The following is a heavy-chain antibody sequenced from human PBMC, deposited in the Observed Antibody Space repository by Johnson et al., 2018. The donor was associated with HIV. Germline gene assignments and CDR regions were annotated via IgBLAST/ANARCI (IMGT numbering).Heavy chain of an antibody. CDR3: ARDTVRGELELPDGFDI. Sequence: VQLVESGGGLIQPGGSLRLSCAASGFTVSTNYMSWVRQAPGKGLDWVSVIYSSGSTYYTDSVKARFTTSRDNSKNTVYLQMNSLRAEDTAVYYCARDTVRGELELPDGFDIWGQGTMVTVSS. V-gene: IGHV3-53*01. J-gene: IGHJ3*02. CDR2: IYSSGST. CDR1: GFTVSTNY. D-gene: IGHD1-7*01.